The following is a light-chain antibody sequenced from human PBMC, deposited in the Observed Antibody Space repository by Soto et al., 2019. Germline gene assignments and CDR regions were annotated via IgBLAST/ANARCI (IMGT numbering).Light chain of an antibody. CDR2: GAS. CDR3: QQYGSSRT. Sequence: EIVLTQSPGTLSLSPGERATLSCRASQSVSSNSLAWYQQKPGQAPRLLIYGASSRATGIPDRFSGSWSGTDFTFTISRLEPEDSAVYYCQQYGSSRTFGQGTKVDIK. V-gene: IGKV3-20*01. CDR1: QSVSSNS. J-gene: IGKJ1*01.